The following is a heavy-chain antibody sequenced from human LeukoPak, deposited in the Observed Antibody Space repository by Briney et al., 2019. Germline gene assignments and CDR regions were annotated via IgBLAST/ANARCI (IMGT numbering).Heavy chain of an antibody. CDR1: GGTFSSYA. V-gene: IGHV1-69*05. D-gene: IGHD6-6*01. Sequence: VASVEVSCKASGGTFSSYAISWVRQAPGQGLEWMGGIIPIFGTANYAQKFQGRVTITTDESTSTAYMELSSLRSEDTAVYYCARVFEYSSSRWFDPWGQGTLVTVSS. J-gene: IGHJ5*02. CDR2: IIPIFGTA. CDR3: ARVFEYSSSRWFDP.